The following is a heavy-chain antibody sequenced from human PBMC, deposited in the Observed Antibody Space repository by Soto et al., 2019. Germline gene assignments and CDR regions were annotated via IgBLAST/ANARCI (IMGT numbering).Heavy chain of an antibody. CDR2: IRSKANSYAT. V-gene: IGHV3-73*01. CDR3: TSWAPYSSGLDY. J-gene: IGHJ4*02. D-gene: IGHD6-19*01. CDR1: GFTFSGSA. Sequence: EVQLVESGGGLVQPGGSLKLSCAASGFTFSGSAMHWVRQASGKGLEWVGRIRSKANSYATAYAASVKGRFTISRDDSTNTVYQQMNSLKTEDTAVYYCTSWAPYSSGLDYWGQGTLVTVSS.